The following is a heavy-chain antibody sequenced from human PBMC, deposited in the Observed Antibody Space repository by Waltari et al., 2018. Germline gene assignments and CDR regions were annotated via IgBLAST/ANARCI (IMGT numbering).Heavy chain of an antibody. CDR3: ARGGSSANFDY. V-gene: IGHV3-48*04. CDR2: ISSSSSTI. J-gene: IGHJ4*02. CDR1: GFTFSSYS. Sequence: EVQLVESGGGLVQPGGSLRLSCEASGFTFSSYSMNWVRQAPGKGLEWVSYISSSSSTIYYADSVKGRFTISRDNAKNSLYLQMNSLRAEDTAVYYCARGGSSANFDYWGQGTLVTVSS. D-gene: IGHD6-6*01.